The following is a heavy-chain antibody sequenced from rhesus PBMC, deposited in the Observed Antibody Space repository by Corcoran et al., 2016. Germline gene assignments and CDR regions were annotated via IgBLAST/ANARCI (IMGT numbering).Heavy chain of an antibody. Sequence: QLQLQESGPGQVKPSETLSLTCAVSGGSISRNYWSWIRQPPGKGLEWIGRFSGSGGSTDYNPSLKSRVTISTDTSKNQFSLNLNSVTAADTAVYYCARAYCSGTYCYRLFFDYWGQGVLVTVSS. CDR1: GGSISRNY. D-gene: IGHD2-27*01. CDR3: ARAYCSGTYCYRLFFDY. J-gene: IGHJ4*01. V-gene: IGHV4-173*01. CDR2: FSGSGGST.